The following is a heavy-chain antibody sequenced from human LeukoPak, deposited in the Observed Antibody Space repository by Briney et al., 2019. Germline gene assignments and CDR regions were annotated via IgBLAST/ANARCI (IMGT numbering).Heavy chain of an antibody. CDR2: FDPEDGET. CDR3: ATSYYGSGSYFVGWFDP. V-gene: IGHV1-24*01. CDR1: GYTLTELS. J-gene: IGHJ5*02. D-gene: IGHD3-10*01. Sequence: ASVKVSCKVSGYTLTELSMHWVRQAPGKGLEWMGGFDPEDGETIYAQKFQGRVTMTEDTPTDTAYMELSSLRSEDTAVYYCATSYYGSGSYFVGWFDPWGQGTLVTVSS.